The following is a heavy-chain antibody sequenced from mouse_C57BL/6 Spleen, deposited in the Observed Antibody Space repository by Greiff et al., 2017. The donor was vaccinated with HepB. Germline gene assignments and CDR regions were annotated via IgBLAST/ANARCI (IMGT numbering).Heavy chain of an antibody. Sequence: QVQLKQPGAELVKPGASVKLSCKASGYTFTSYWMHWVKQRPGQGLEWIGMIHPNSGSTNYNEKFKSKATLTVDKSSSTAYMQLSSLTSEDSAVYYCARRDGYYVRLGYYAMDYWGQGTSVTVSS. CDR1: GYTFTSYW. J-gene: IGHJ4*01. D-gene: IGHD2-3*01. V-gene: IGHV1-64*01. CDR2: IHPNSGST. CDR3: ARRDGYYVRLGYYAMDY.